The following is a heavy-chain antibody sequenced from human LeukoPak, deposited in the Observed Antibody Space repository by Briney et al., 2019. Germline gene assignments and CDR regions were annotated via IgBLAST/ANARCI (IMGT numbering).Heavy chain of an antibody. J-gene: IGHJ4*02. Sequence: GGSLRLSCAASGFTFSDYYMSWIRQAPGKGLEWVSYISSSGSTIYYADSVEGRFTISRDNAKNSLYLQMNSLRAEDTAVYYCARDVHIVVVTAPFDYWGQGTLVTVSS. CDR1: GFTFSDYY. V-gene: IGHV3-11*01. D-gene: IGHD2-21*02. CDR2: ISSSGSTI. CDR3: ARDVHIVVVTAPFDY.